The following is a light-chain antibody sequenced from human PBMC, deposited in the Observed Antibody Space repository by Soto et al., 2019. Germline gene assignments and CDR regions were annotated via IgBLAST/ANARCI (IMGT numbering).Light chain of an antibody. J-gene: IGKJ1*01. Sequence: EIVLTQSPGTLSLSPGERATLSCRASQSVSSTYLAWYQHKPGQAPRLLISGTSNRATGIPDRFSGSGSGTDFTLTIRRLEPEDFAVYYCQQYGSTPWTFGQGTKVDIK. CDR1: QSVSSTY. CDR2: GTS. CDR3: QQYGSTPWT. V-gene: IGKV3-20*01.